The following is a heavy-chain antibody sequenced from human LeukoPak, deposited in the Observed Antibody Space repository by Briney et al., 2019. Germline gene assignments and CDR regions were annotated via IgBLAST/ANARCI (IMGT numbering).Heavy chain of an antibody. CDR1: GFSFGNYW. Sequence: GGSLRLSCAASGFSFGNYWMAWLRQAPGKGPEWVASIKQDGGEEFYVDSVKGRFTISKDNAKNSLYLQMNSLRAEDTAVYYCAREDHSNYNYWGQGTLVTVSS. CDR2: IKQDGGEE. V-gene: IGHV3-7*01. J-gene: IGHJ4*02. CDR3: AREDHSNYNY. D-gene: IGHD4-11*01.